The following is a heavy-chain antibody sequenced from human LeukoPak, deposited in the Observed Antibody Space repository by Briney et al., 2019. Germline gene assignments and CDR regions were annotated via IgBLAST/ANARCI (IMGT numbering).Heavy chain of an antibody. D-gene: IGHD6-19*01. CDR1: GFTFTVYA. CDR2: ISSNGGSI. CDR3: AIDTCGCGSGWHLYWYFDL. Sequence: DPGGSLRLSYAPAGFTFTVYAIHWVRQAPGKELEYLSAISSNGGSIHYAHSVKGRFTISRDNSTNTLYLQMDSLRTEDMAVYYCAIDTCGCGSGWHLYWYFDLWGRGTLVTVSS. V-gene: IGHV3-64*01. J-gene: IGHJ2*01.